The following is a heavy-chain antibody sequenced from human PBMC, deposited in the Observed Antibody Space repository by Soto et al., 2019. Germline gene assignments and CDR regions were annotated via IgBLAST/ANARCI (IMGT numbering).Heavy chain of an antibody. CDR3: ARDEGYYYYGMDV. CDR1: WFTVTSNY. V-gene: IGHV3-53*01. Sequence: TXXSLRLSCAASWFTVTSNYMSWVRQAPGKGLEWVPAIXSGGSXYYADSLKGRXXISRDNSXXKLYTQMNSLRAEETAVYYCARDEGYYYYGMDVWGQGTTVTVSS. J-gene: IGHJ6*02. CDR2: IXSGGSX.